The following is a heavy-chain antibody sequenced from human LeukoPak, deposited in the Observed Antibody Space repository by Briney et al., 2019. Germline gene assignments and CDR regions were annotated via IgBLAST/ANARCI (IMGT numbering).Heavy chain of an antibody. D-gene: IGHD5-18*01. CDR3: ARRRGDGYSYGVRDAFDM. CDR1: GGSISTTSNY. Sequence: SETLSLTCTVSGGSISTTSNYWGWIRQPPRKGLEWIGAIYYSGSTYYNPSLKSRVTIFVDTSKNQFSLKLSSVTAADTAVFYCARRRGDGYSYGVRDAFDMWGQGTMVTVSS. J-gene: IGHJ3*02. V-gene: IGHV4-39*01. CDR2: IYYSGST.